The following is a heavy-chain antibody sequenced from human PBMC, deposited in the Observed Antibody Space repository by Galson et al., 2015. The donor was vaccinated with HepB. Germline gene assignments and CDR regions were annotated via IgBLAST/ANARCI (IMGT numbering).Heavy chain of an antibody. Sequence: SLRLSCAASGFTFSSYSMNWVRQAPGKGLEWVSYINSSSSTIYYADSVKGRFTISRDNAKNSLYLQMNSLRDEDTAVYYCARGDGLLSKYLGYGMDVWGQGTTVTVSS. V-gene: IGHV3-48*02. J-gene: IGHJ6*02. D-gene: IGHD2-8*01. CDR3: ARGDGLLSKYLGYGMDV. CDR1: GFTFSSYS. CDR2: INSSSSTI.